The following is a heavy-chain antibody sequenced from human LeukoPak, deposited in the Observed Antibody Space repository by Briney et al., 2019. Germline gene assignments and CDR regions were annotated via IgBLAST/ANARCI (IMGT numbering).Heavy chain of an antibody. V-gene: IGHV3-49*04. D-gene: IGHD2-15*01. CDR3: TTNYCSGGSCYFPNDAFDI. CDR2: IRSKAYGGTT. CDR1: GFTFGDYA. J-gene: IGHJ3*02. Sequence: GGSLRLSCTASGFTFGDYAMSWVRQAPGKGLEWVGFIRSKAYGGTTEYAASVKGRFTISRDDSKSIAYLQMNSLKTEDTAVYYCTTNYCSGGSCYFPNDAFDIWGQGTMVTVSS.